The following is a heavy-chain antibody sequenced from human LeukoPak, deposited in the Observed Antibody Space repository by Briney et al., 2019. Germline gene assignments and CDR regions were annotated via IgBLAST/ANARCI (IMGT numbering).Heavy chain of an antibody. D-gene: IGHD3-10*01. CDR1: GYTLTELS. J-gene: IGHJ6*02. Sequence: GASVKVSCKVSGYTLTELSMHWVRQAPGKGREWMGGFDPEDGETIYAQKFQGRVTMTEDTSTDTAYMGLSSLRSEDTAVYYCATALYGSGSYRLTPGYYYYGMDVWGQGTTVTVSS. CDR3: ATALYGSGSYRLTPGYYYYGMDV. CDR2: FDPEDGET. V-gene: IGHV1-24*01.